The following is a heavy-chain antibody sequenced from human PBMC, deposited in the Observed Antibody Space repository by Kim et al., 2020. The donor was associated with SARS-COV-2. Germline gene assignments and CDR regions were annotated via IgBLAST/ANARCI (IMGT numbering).Heavy chain of an antibody. V-gene: IGHV4-31*03. CDR3: ARGAMVYLSFPFDY. D-gene: IGHD5-18*01. J-gene: IGHJ4*02. Sequence: SETLSLTCTVSGGSISSGGYYWSWIRQHPGKGLEWIGYIYYSGSTYYNPSLKSRVTISVDTSKNQFSLKLSSVTAADTAVYYCARGAMVYLSFPFDYWGQGTLVTVSS. CDR1: GGSISSGGYY. CDR2: IYYSGST.